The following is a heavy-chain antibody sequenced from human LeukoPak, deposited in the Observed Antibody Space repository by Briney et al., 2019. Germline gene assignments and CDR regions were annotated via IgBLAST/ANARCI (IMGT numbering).Heavy chain of an antibody. D-gene: IGHD2-8*01. CDR2: IKQDGSEK. CDR3: ARDGPPRNIVLMVYASPYYYYMDV. CDR1: GLTFSSYW. Sequence: GGSLRLSCAASGLTFSSYWMSWVRQAPGKGLEWVANIKQDGSEKDYVDSVKGRFNISRDNAKNSLYLQMNSLRAEDTAVYYCARDGPPRNIVLMVYASPYYYYMDVWGKGTTVTVSS. J-gene: IGHJ6*03. V-gene: IGHV3-7*01.